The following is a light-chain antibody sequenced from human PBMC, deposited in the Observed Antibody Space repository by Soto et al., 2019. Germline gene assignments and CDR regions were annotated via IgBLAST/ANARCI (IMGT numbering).Light chain of an antibody. V-gene: IGKV1-9*01. CDR2: AAS. J-gene: IGKJ3*01. CDR3: QQLNSYPRAFT. Sequence: IQLTQSPSSLSASVGDRVTITCRASQGIGSYLAWYQQQPGKAPKLLIYAASTLQSGVPSRFSGSGSGTDFTLTISSLQPEDFATYYCQQLNSYPRAFTFGPGTKVDIK. CDR1: QGIGSY.